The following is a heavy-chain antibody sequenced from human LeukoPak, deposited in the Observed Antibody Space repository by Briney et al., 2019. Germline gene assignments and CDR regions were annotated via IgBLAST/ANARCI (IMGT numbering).Heavy chain of an antibody. CDR1: GFTFSSNY. D-gene: IGHD3-10*01. J-gene: IGHJ4*02. CDR2: IYSSGST. Sequence: GASPRLSCAASGFTFSSNYMSWVRQAPGKGLEWVSVIYSSGSTYYADSVKGRFTISRDNSKNTLYLQMNSLRAEDTAVYYCARSPGDRTYFDYWGQGTLVTVSS. V-gene: IGHV3-53*01. CDR3: ARSPGDRTYFDY.